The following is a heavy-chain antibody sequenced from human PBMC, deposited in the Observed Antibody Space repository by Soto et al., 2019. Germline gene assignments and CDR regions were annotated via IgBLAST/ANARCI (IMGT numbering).Heavy chain of an antibody. CDR2: ISSSSSTI. CDR1: GFTFSSYS. J-gene: IGHJ4*02. CDR3: ARSRRAHSGYEHFDY. V-gene: IGHV3-48*01. Sequence: PGGSLRLSCAASGFTFSSYSMNWVRQAPGKGLEWVSYISSSSSTIYYADSVKGRFTISRDNAKNSLYLQMNSLRAEDTAVYCCARSRRAHSGYEHFDYWGQGTLVTVSS. D-gene: IGHD5-12*01.